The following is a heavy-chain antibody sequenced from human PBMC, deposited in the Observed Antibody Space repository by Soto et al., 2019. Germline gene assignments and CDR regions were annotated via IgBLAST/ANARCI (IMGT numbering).Heavy chain of an antibody. J-gene: IGHJ6*02. CDR1: GGTFSSYA. CDR3: ARALDIVVVVAATPGPRMDV. Sequence: VKVSCKASGGTFSSYAISWVRQAPGQGLEWMGGIIPIFGTANYAQKFQGRVTITADESTSTAYMELSSLRSEDTAVYYCARALDIVVVVAATPGPRMDVWGQGTTVTVSS. D-gene: IGHD2-15*01. V-gene: IGHV1-69*13. CDR2: IIPIFGTA.